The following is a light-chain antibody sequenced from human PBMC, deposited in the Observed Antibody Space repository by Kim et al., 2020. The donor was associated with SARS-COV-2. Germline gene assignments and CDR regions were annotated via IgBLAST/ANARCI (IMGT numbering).Light chain of an antibody. CDR3: QQFYSPPPT. Sequence: VSLGERATIKCKSSQTISNSLAWYQKRPGQPPNLLITWASTRESGVPDRFSGSGSGTDFTLTISSLQAEDVAVYYCQQFYSPPPTFGPGTKVDIK. CDR2: WAS. V-gene: IGKV4-1*01. J-gene: IGKJ3*01. CDR1: QTISNS.